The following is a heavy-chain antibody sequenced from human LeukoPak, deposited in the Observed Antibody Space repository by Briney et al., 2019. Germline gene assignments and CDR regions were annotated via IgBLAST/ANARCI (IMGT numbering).Heavy chain of an antibody. V-gene: IGHV3-30-3*01. CDR3: ARGFGYGDYGVYFDY. Sequence: GGSLRLSCAASGFTFSSYAMHWVRQAPGKGLEWVAVISYDGSNKYYADSVKGRFTISRDNSKNTLYLQMNSLRAEDTAVYYCARGFGYGDYGVYFDYWGQGTLVTVSS. D-gene: IGHD4-17*01. CDR2: ISYDGSNK. CDR1: GFTFSSYA. J-gene: IGHJ4*02.